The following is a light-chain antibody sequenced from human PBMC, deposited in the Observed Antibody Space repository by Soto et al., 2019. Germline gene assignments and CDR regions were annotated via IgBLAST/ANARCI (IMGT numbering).Light chain of an antibody. Sequence: IRVTQSPFALSASEDDRVTLTCRASQNIRNWLAWYQQKPGKAPHTLIYDGSSLKSGAPAMSSGSGSGKEFTITISSLPPDEFATYDRQHYNTYSSFGQGTRVDIK. V-gene: IGKV1-5*01. CDR1: QNIRNW. CDR2: DGS. CDR3: QHYNTYSS. J-gene: IGKJ5*01.